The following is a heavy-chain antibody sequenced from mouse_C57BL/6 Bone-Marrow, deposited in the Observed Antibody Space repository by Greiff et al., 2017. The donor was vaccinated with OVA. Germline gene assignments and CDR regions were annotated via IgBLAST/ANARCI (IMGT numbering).Heavy chain of an antibody. CDR1: GYTFTSYD. CDR3: GRDVPWFAD. V-gene: IGHV1-85*01. CDR2: IYPRDGST. Sequence: QVQLKQSGPELVKPGASVKLSCKASGYTFTSYDINWVQQRPGQGLEWIGWIYPRDGSTKYNEKFKGKATLTVDTSSSTAYMELHSLTSEDSAVYCGGRDVPWFADWGQGTLVTVSA. J-gene: IGHJ3*01.